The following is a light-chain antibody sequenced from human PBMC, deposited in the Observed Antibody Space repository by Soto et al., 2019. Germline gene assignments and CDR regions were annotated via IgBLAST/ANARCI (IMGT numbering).Light chain of an antibody. CDR2: DVS. CDR1: QSVSTSY. J-gene: IGKJ5*01. Sequence: EIVLTQSPGTLSLSPGERATLSCRASQSVSTSYLAWYQQKPGQASRLLIYDVSYRATGIPVRFSGSGSGTDFTLTISGLEPEDFAVYYCQQRSDWLPITFGQGTRLEIK. V-gene: IGKV3D-20*02. CDR3: QQRSDWLPIT.